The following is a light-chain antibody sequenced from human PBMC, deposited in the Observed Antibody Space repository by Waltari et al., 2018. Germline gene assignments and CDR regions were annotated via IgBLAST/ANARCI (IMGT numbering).Light chain of an antibody. J-gene: IGKJ2*01. V-gene: IGKV1-5*03. CDR1: QSISTW. CDR3: QQYDTYLYT. Sequence: DIQLTQSPSTLSAYVGDRVTITCRASQSISTWLAWYQQKPGKAPKLLIYKASSLESGVPSRFSGSGSGTEVTLTINSLQPDDFAAYYCQQYDTYLYTFGQGTKLEIK. CDR2: KAS.